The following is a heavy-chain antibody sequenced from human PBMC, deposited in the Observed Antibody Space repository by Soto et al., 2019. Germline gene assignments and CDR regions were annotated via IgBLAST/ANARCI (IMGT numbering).Heavy chain of an antibody. V-gene: IGHV3-15*07. J-gene: IGHJ3*02. CDR3: TTGLVKGRGAFDI. D-gene: IGHD2-21*01. CDR1: GFSFSKAR. Sequence: SPRPPLSAPGFSFSKARVNLVPPAPGKGLEWVGRIKSKTDGGTTDYAAPVKGRFTISRDDSKNTLYLQMNSLKTEDTAVYYCTTGLVKGRGAFDIWGQGTMVTVSS. CDR2: IKSKTDGGTT.